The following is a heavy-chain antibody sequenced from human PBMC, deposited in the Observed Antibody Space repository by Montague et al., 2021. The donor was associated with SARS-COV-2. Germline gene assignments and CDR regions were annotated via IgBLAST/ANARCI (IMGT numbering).Heavy chain of an antibody. CDR1: GDSISSSRYN. Sequence: SETLSLTCTVSGDSISSSRYNWGWIRQPPGKGLEWIGSVYYSGRPYYNPSLKSRVTIYVDTSKNQLSLKLSSVTAADTAVYYCTRHVHMTPPEPPPGFDYWGQGTLVTVSS. D-gene: IGHD1-1*01. CDR2: VYYSGRP. V-gene: IGHV4-39*01. CDR3: TRHVHMTPPEPPPGFDY. J-gene: IGHJ4*02.